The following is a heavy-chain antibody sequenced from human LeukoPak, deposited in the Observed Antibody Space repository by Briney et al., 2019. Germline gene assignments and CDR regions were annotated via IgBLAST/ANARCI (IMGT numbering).Heavy chain of an antibody. Sequence: GGSLRLSCAASGFTFSSYWMHWVRQAPGKGLVWVSRINSDGSSTSYADSVKGRFTISRDNAKNSLYLQMNGLRAEDTAVYFCARGGISRPYYFDSWGQGTLVTVSS. J-gene: IGHJ4*02. V-gene: IGHV3-74*01. CDR3: ARGGISRPYYFDS. CDR2: INSDGSST. CDR1: GFTFSSYW.